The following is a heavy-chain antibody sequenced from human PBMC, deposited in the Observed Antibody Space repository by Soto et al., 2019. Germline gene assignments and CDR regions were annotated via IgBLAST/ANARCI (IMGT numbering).Heavy chain of an antibody. J-gene: IGHJ6*02. CDR3: ARPTTYYDFWSGYSQSLVYGMDV. D-gene: IGHD3-3*01. Sequence: QVQLVQSGAEVKKPGSSVKVSCKASGGTFSRYAISWVRQAPGQGLEWMGGIIPMFGTANYAQKFQGRVTITADKSTSTAYMELSSLRSEDTAVYYCARPTTYYDFWSGYSQSLVYGMDVWGQGTTVTVSS. V-gene: IGHV1-69*06. CDR2: IIPMFGTA. CDR1: GGTFSRYA.